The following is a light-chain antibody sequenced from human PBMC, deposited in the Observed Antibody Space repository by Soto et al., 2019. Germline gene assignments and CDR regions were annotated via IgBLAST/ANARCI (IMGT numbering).Light chain of an antibody. Sequence: EIVMTQSPATLSVSPGERATISCRASQSVSINLAWYQQKPGQAPRLLIYDASTRATGIPARFSGSGSGTEFSLTISSLQSEDFAVYYCQHYNSWPTLGQGTKV. CDR2: DAS. V-gene: IGKV3-15*01. J-gene: IGKJ1*01. CDR1: QSVSIN. CDR3: QHYNSWPT.